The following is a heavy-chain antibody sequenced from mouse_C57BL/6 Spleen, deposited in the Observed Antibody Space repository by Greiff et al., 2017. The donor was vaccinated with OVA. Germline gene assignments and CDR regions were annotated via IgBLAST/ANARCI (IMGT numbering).Heavy chain of an antibody. CDR1: GYTFTSYW. J-gene: IGHJ2*01. CDR3: ARSLITTVVVRGY. CDR2: IYPGSGST. V-gene: IGHV1-55*01. D-gene: IGHD1-1*01. Sequence: QVQLQQPWAELVKPGASVKMSCKASGYTFTSYWITWVKPRPGQGLEWIGDIYPGSGSTNYNEKFKSKATLTVDTSSSTAYMQLSSLTSEDSAVYYCARSLITTVVVRGYWGQGTTLTVSS.